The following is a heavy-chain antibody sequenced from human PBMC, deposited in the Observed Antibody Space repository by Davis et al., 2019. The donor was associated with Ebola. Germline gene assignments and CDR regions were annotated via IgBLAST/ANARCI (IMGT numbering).Heavy chain of an antibody. V-gene: IGHV3-30*18. J-gene: IGHJ4*02. Sequence: GESLKISCAASGFTFSSYGMHWVRQAPGKGLAWVAVISYDGSNKYYADSVKGRFTISRDNSKNTLYLQMNSLRAEDTAVYYCAKTGYYPFDYWGQGTLVTVSS. CDR1: GFTFSSYG. CDR2: ISYDGSNK. CDR3: AKTGYYPFDY. D-gene: IGHD3-9*01.